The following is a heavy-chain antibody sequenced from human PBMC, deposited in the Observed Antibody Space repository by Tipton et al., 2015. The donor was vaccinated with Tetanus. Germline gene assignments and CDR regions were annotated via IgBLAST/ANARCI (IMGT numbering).Heavy chain of an antibody. Sequence: QVQLVQSGAEVKKPGASVKVSCKASGYTFTSYGISWVRQAPGQGLEWMGWISAYNGNTHYAQKLQGRVTMTTDTSTSTAYMELRSLRSDDTTVYYSAGDSAVASAPHSSIDAFDIWGQGTMATVSS. D-gene: IGHD6-19*01. V-gene: IGHV1-18*01. CDR2: ISAYNGNT. CDR3: AGDSAVASAPHSSIDAFDI. CDR1: GYTFTSYG. J-gene: IGHJ3*02.